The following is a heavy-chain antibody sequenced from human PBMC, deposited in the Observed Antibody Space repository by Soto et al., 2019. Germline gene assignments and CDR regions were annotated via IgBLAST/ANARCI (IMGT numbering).Heavy chain of an antibody. CDR2: IDPNSGAI. D-gene: IGHD3-3*01. Sequence: QVHLVQSGAEEKKPGTSVKVSCKASGYTFGGYYIHWVRQAPGLGLEWMGWIDPNSGAIKYAQKFQGRVTMTRDTSVNTAYMEVSRLRSNDTAVYYCARDGVGYEDFYGMDVWGQGTTLIVSS. V-gene: IGHV1-2*02. CDR1: GYTFGGYY. J-gene: IGHJ6*02. CDR3: ARDGVGYEDFYGMDV.